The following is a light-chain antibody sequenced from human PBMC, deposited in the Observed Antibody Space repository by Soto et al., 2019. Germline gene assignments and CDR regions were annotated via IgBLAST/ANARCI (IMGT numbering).Light chain of an antibody. Sequence: QSVLTQPPSASGTPGQRVSISCSGSNSNIGSKYVYWYQQLPGTAPKLLMYRNNQRPSGVPDRFSGSKSGTSASLAISGRRYEDEADYYCAAWDNNLGGPAFGGGTKVTVL. V-gene: IGLV1-47*01. CDR3: AAWDNNLGGPA. CDR2: RNN. CDR1: NSNIGSKY. J-gene: IGLJ2*01.